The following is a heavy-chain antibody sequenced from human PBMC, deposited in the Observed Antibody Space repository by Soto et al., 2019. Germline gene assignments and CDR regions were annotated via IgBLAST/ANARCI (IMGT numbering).Heavy chain of an antibody. Sequence: GASVKVSCKASGYTFTTYAMHWVRQAPGQRLEWMGWINAGNGNTKYSQKFQGRVTITRDTSASTAYMELSSLRSEDTAVYYCARFLGVDGFHTGDFDYWGQGTLVAVSS. J-gene: IGHJ4*02. V-gene: IGHV1-3*01. CDR1: GYTFTTYA. D-gene: IGHD7-27*01. CDR2: INAGNGNT. CDR3: ARFLGVDGFHTGDFDY.